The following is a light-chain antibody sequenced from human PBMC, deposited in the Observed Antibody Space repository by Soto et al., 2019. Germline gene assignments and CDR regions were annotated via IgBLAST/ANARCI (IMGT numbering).Light chain of an antibody. CDR1: PSVRSN. V-gene: IGKV3-15*01. CDR2: ETS. Sequence: EVVMTQSPATLSVSPGERATLSCRASPSVRSNLAWYQQTPGQAPRLLIYETSTRTTGIPARFSGSGSGTEFTLTISSLQSEDFGIYYCQQYNNWITFGLGTRLEIK. CDR3: QQYNNWIT. J-gene: IGKJ5*01.